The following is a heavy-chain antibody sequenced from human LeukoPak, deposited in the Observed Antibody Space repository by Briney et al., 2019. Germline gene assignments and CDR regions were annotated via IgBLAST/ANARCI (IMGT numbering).Heavy chain of an antibody. CDR2: FAWDESAI. CDR3: VTDLWFRFVY. CDR1: GFNFRRYN. Sequence: GGSLRLSCITSGFNFRRYNMAWVRQAPGKGLEWLAAFAWDESAIEYADSVRGRFTISRDNAKNSVHLQMTGLRAEDTAVYFCVTDLWFRFVYWGQGLLVTVSS. V-gene: IGHV3-7*01. D-gene: IGHD2-21*01. J-gene: IGHJ4*02.